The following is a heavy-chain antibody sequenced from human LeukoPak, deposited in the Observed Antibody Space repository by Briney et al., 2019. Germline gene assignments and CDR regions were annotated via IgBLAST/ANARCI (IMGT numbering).Heavy chain of an antibody. J-gene: IGHJ4*02. CDR3: ARPNNPVVVDYYDSSGYYLDY. D-gene: IGHD3-22*01. V-gene: IGHV1-69*01. Sequence: SSVKVSCKASGGTFSSYAISWVRQAPGQGFEWMGGIIPIFGTANYAQKFQGRVTIAADESTSTAYMELSSLRSEDTAVYYCARPNNPVVVDYYDSSGYYLDYWGQGTLVTVSS. CDR1: GGTFSSYA. CDR2: IIPIFGTA.